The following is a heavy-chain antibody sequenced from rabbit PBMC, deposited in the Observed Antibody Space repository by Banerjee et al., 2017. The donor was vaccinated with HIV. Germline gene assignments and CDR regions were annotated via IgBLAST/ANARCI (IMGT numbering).Heavy chain of an antibody. CDR2: INDDSSGST. V-gene: IGHV1S45*01. D-gene: IGHD1-1*01. CDR3: ARGSDPLYFNL. J-gene: IGHJ4*01. Sequence: QQQLVESGGGLVKPGASLTLTCTASGFSFSSGYDICWVRQAPGKGLEWIACINDDSSGSTHYASWAKGRFTISKTSSTTVTLQMTSLTAADTATYFCARGSDPLYFNLWGQGTLVTVS. CDR1: GFSFSSGYD.